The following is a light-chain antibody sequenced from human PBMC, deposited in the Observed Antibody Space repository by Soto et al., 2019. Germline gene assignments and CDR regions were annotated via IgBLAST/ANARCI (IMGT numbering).Light chain of an antibody. V-gene: IGLV2-18*02. CDR2: EVS. CDR3: FSFTRSDTYV. CDR1: NNDVDAYKG. Sequence: QSALTQPPSVAGSPGQSVTISCTGTNNDVDAYKGVSWYQQSPGTAPKLMIYEVSNRPSGVPDRFSGSKSGNTASLTISGLHAEDEADYFCFSFTRSDTYVFGTGTKVTVL. J-gene: IGLJ1*01.